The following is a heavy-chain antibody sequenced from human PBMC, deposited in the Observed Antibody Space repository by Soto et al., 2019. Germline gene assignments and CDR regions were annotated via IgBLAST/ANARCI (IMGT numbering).Heavy chain of an antibody. CDR1: GGSFSGYY. J-gene: IGHJ4*02. CDR2: INHRGST. CDR3: VRGGDSGNFDY. D-gene: IGHD5-12*01. V-gene: IGHV4-34*01. Sequence: SETLSLTCAVYGGSFSGYYWGWIRQTPGKGLEWIGEINHRGSTNYNPSLKSRLIISVDRSKNQFSLKLNSVTAADTAVYFCVRGGDSGNFDYWGQGTLVTVSS.